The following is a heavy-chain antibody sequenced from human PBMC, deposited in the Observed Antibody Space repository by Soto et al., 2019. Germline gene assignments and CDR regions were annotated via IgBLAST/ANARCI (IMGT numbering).Heavy chain of an antibody. CDR3: AKDLLRFLEWLFPDYYYYYMDV. CDR1: GFTFSSYA. CDR2: ISGSGGST. D-gene: IGHD3-3*01. V-gene: IGHV3-23*01. Sequence: PGGSLRLSCAASGFTFSSYAMSWVRQAPGKGLEWVSAISGSGGSTYYADSVKGRFTISRDNSKNTLYLQMNSLRAEDTAVYYCAKDLLRFLEWLFPDYYYYYMDVWGKGTTVTVSS. J-gene: IGHJ6*03.